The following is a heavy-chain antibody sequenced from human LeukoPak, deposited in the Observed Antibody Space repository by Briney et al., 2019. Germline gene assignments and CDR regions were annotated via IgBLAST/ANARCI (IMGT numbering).Heavy chain of an antibody. CDR1: GYTFNGYH. CDR3: ARVARGYFDY. D-gene: IGHD3-10*01. CDR2: ISAYNGNT. V-gene: IGHV1-18*04. J-gene: IGHJ4*02. Sequence: ASVKISCKASGYTFNGYHMHWVRQAPGQGLEWMGWISAYNGNTNYAQKLQGRVTMTTDTSTSTAYMELRSLRSDDTAVYYCARVARGYFDYWGQGTLVTVSS.